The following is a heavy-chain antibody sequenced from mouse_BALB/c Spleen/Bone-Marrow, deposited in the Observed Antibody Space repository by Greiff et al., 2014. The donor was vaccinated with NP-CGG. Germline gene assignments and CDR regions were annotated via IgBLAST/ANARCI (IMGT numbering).Heavy chain of an antibody. CDR2: ILPGTGST. D-gene: IGHD1-2*01. CDR3: TRSLRRYFDY. Sequence: QVQLQQSGAELMKPGASVKISCKATGYTFSHYWIEWVKQRPGHGLEWIGEILPGTGSTKYNEKFKGKATITADTSSSTAYVQLSSLTSEDSAVYYCTRSLRRYFDYWGQGTTLTVSS. CDR1: GYTFSHYW. J-gene: IGHJ2*01. V-gene: IGHV1-9*01.